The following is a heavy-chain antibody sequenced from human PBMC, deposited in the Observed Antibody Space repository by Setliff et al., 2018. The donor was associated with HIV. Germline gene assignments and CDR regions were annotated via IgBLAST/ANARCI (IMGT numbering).Heavy chain of an antibody. D-gene: IGHD5-12*01. Sequence: SETLSLTCTVSGGPISSGGYYWSWIRQHPGKGLEWIGYIYYSGSAYYNPSLKSRVTISVDTSKNQFSLKLSSVTAADTAVYYCARHGAYEAYYDYMDVWGKGTTVTVSS. J-gene: IGHJ6*03. V-gene: IGHV4-31*03. CDR3: ARHGAYEAYYDYMDV. CDR1: GGPISSGGYY. CDR2: IYYSGSA.